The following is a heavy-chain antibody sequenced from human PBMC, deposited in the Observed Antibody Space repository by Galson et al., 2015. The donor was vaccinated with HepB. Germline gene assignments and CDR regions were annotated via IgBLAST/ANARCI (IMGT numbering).Heavy chain of an antibody. CDR3: ARGLRVQGNTYFFDY. CDR1: GYTFTSYE. V-gene: IGHV1-8*01. Sequence: SVKVSCKASGYTFTSYEVNWARQATGQGLEWMGWMNPYTDNTAYAQNFQGRITMTGDTSIDTAYMTLSSLTSEDTAIYYCARGLRVQGNTYFFDYWGQGTLVTVSS. D-gene: IGHD3-10*01. CDR2: MNPYTDNT. J-gene: IGHJ4*02.